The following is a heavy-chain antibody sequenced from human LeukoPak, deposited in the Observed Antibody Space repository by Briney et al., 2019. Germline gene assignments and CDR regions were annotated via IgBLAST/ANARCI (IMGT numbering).Heavy chain of an antibody. CDR2: INPNSGGT. J-gene: IGHJ4*02. CDR3: ARLNVAVAGTKSDY. Sequence: ASVKVSCKASGYTFTGYYMHWVRQSPGQGLEWMGWINPNSGGTNYAQKFQGRVTMTRDTSISTAYMELSRLRSDDTAVYYCARLNVAVAGTKSDYWGQGTLVTVSS. V-gene: IGHV1-2*02. CDR1: GYTFTGYY. D-gene: IGHD6-19*01.